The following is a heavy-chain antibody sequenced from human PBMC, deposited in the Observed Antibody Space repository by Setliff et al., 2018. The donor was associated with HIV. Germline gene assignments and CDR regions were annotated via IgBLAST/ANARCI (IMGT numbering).Heavy chain of an antibody. J-gene: IGHJ6*03. Sequence: AETLSLTCTASGASIGSSDYYWGCIRQPPGQGLEWGGSIYYNGSPFYNPSLKSRVTISVETSKNQYSLNLSPVTDADTAVYYCARHCGYSPGQICYYYLDIWGKGTTVTVSS. CDR3: ARHCGYSPGQICYYYLDI. CDR2: IYYNGSP. CDR1: GASIGSSDYY. V-gene: IGHV4-39*01. D-gene: IGHD5-18*01.